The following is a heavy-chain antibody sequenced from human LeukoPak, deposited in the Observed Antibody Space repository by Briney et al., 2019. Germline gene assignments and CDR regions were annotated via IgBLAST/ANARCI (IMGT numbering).Heavy chain of an antibody. CDR3: AKDEDYFYAGSGFAY. V-gene: IGHV3-33*06. J-gene: IGHJ4*02. CDR1: GFTFSSYG. CDR2: IWYDGSNK. D-gene: IGHD2-15*01. Sequence: GGSLRLSCAASGFTFSSYGMHWVRQAPGKGLEWVAVIWYDGSNKYYADSVKGRFTISRDNPKNTLFLQMNSLRAEDTAIYYCAKDEDYFYAGSGFAYWGQGTLVTVSS.